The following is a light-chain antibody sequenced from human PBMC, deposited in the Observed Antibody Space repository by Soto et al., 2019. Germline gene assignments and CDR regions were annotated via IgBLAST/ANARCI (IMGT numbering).Light chain of an antibody. CDR2: EVS. J-gene: IGLJ2*01. CDR3: SSYATSRSVV. Sequence: QSALTQPASVSGSPGPAITISCTGTSSDIGGYNFVSWYQHHPGRGPRLIIYEVSNRPSGVSSRFSGSKSGNTASLTISGLQAEDEADYHCSSYATSRSVVFGGGTKLTVL. V-gene: IGLV2-14*01. CDR1: SSDIGGYNF.